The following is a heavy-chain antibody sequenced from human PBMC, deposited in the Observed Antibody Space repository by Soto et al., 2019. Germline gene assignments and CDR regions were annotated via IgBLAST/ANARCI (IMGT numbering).Heavy chain of an antibody. J-gene: IGHJ6*02. CDR2: ISYDGSNK. Sequence: PGGSLRLSCAASGFTFSSYAMHWVRQAPGKGLEWVAVISYDGSNKYYADSVKGRFTISRDNSKNTLYLQMNSLRAEDPAGYYCARDVRIQLWFRVYYYYGMDVWGHGTTVTVSS. CDR3: ARDVRIQLWFRVYYYYGMDV. D-gene: IGHD5-18*01. V-gene: IGHV3-30-3*01. CDR1: GFTFSSYA.